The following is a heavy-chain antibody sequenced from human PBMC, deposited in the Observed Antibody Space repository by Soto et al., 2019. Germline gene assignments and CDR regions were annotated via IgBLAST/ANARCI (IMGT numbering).Heavy chain of an antibody. CDR1: GFTFSSYS. V-gene: IGHV3-21*01. J-gene: IGHJ6*02. CDR3: ARAQDDYYYYYGMDV. CDR2: ISSSSSYI. Sequence: GGSLRLSCAASGFTFSSYSMNWVRQAPGKGLEWVSSISSSSSYIYYADSVKGRFTISRDNAKNSLYLQMNSLRAEDTAVYYCARAQDDYYYYYGMDVWGQGTTVTVSS.